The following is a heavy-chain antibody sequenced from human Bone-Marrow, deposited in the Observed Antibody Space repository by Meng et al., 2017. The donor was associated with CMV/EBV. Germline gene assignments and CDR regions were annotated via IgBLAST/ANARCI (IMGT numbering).Heavy chain of an antibody. Sequence: GGSLRLSCTASGFTFGSFAMSWVRQAPGKGLEWVGFIRSKIYGGTTEYAASVKGRFTISRDDSKSIAYLQMNSLKSEETAVYYCTRDPGAYFDYWGQGTLVTVSS. V-gene: IGHV3-49*04. CDR1: GFTFGSFA. J-gene: IGHJ4*02. D-gene: IGHD7-27*01. CDR3: TRDPGAYFDY. CDR2: IRSKIYGGTT.